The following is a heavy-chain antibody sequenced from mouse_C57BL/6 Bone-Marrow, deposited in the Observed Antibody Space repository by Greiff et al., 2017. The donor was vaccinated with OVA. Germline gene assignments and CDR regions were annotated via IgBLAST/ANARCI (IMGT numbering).Heavy chain of an antibody. CDR1: GYTFTSYT. V-gene: IGHV1-4*01. CDR2: INPSSGYT. J-gene: IGHJ1*03. CDR3: ARVVATTDWYFDV. Sequence: VQLQQSGAELARPGASVKMSCKASGYTFTSYTMHWVKQRPGQGLEWIGYINPSSGYTKYNQKFKDKATLTADKSSSTAYMQLSSLTSDDSAVYYCARVVATTDWYFDVWGTGTTVTVSS. D-gene: IGHD1-1*01.